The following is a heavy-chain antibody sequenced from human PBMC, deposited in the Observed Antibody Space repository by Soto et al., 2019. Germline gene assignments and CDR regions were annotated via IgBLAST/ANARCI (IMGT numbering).Heavy chain of an antibody. D-gene: IGHD3-22*01. CDR3: ARLDSSGYYAEFDP. CDR2: IYHSGST. CDR1: GGSISSGGYS. J-gene: IGHJ5*02. Sequence: PSETLSLTCAVSGGSISSGGYSWSWIRQPPGKGLEWIGYIYHSGSTYYNPSLKSRVTISVDRSKYQFSLKLSSVTAADTAVYYCARLDSSGYYAEFDPWGQGTLVTVSS. V-gene: IGHV4-30-2*01.